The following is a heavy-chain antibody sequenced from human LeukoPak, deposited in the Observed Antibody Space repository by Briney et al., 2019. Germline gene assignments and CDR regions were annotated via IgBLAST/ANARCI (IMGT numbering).Heavy chain of an antibody. CDR2: IYYSGST. CDR3: AREDSGSHSVDY. V-gene: IGHV4-61*01. J-gene: IGHJ4*02. Sequence: PSETLSLTCTVSGGSVSSGSYYWSWIRQPPGKGLEWIGYIYYSGSTNYNPSLKSRVTISVDTSKNQFSLKLSSVTAADTAVYYCAREDSGSHSVDYWGQGTLVTVSS. D-gene: IGHD1-26*01. CDR1: GGSVSSGSYY.